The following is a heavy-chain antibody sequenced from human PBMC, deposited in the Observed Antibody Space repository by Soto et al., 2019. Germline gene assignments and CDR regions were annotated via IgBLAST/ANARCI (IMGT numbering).Heavy chain of an antibody. J-gene: IGHJ4*02. Sequence: PSETLSLTCAVYGGSFSGYCWSWIRQPPGKGLEWLGEIYHSGSTTSNPSLKSRVTLSVDTSKNQFSLKLSSVTAADTAVYYCAILLWVGELLSDYWGQGTLVTVSS. CDR3: AILLWVGELLSDY. D-gene: IGHD3-10*01. CDR2: IYHSGST. V-gene: IGHV4-34*01. CDR1: GGSFSGYC.